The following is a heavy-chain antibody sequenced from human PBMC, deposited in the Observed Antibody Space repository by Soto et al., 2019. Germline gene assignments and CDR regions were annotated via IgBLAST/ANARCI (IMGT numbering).Heavy chain of an antibody. Sequence: ASVKVSCKASGYTFTSYGISWVRQAPGQGLEWMGWISAYNGNTNYAQKLQGRVTMTTDPSTSTAYMGLRSLRSDDTAVYYCARVGKDFGGTIYRWFDPWGQGTLVTVSS. V-gene: IGHV1-18*01. D-gene: IGHD3-16*02. CDR2: ISAYNGNT. CDR3: ARVGKDFGGTIYRWFDP. J-gene: IGHJ5*02. CDR1: GYTFTSYG.